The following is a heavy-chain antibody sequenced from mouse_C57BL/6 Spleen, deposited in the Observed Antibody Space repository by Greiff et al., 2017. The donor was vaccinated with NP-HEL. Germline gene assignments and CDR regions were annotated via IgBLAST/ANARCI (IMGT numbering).Heavy chain of an antibody. J-gene: IGHJ2*01. CDR1: GYSITSGYY. Sequence: VQLQQSGPGLVKPSQSLSLTCSVTGYSITSGYYWNWIRKFPGNKLEWMGYISYDGSNNYNPSLKNRISITRDTSKNQFFLKLNSVTTEDTATYYCARRVALYYFDYWGQGTTLTVSS. V-gene: IGHV3-6*01. CDR2: ISYDGSN. D-gene: IGHD1-1*02. CDR3: ARRVALYYFDY.